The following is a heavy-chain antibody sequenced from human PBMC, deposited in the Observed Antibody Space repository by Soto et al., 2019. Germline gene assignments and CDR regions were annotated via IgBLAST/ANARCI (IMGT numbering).Heavy chain of an antibody. CDR1: GGSISSYY. CDR2: IYYSGST. Sequence: WETLSLTCTVSGGSISSYYWSWIRQPPGKGLEWIGYIYYSGSTNYNPSLKSRVTISVDTSKNQFSLKLSSVTAADTAVYYCARGGEYDSSADYWGQGTLVTVSS. D-gene: IGHD3-22*01. J-gene: IGHJ4*02. CDR3: ARGGEYDSSADY. V-gene: IGHV4-59*01.